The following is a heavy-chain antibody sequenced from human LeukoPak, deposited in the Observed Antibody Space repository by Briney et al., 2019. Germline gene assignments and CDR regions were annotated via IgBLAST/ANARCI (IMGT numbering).Heavy chain of an antibody. CDR2: ISGYNGKT. J-gene: IGHJ5*02. Sequence: ASVKVSCKASGYTFNTYGITWVRQAPGQGLWWMGWISGYNGKTKYAQNLQDRVTMTTDTSTTTAYMELRSLRSDDTAVYYCARAGAVVDSWFDPWGQGTLVTVSS. CDR3: ARAGAVVDSWFDP. V-gene: IGHV1-18*01. D-gene: IGHD2-15*01. CDR1: GYTFNTYG.